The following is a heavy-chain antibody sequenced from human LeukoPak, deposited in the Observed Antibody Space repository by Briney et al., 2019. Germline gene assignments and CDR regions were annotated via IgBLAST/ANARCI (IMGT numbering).Heavy chain of an antibody. CDR2: INPNSGGT. D-gene: IGHD3-3*01. V-gene: IGHV1-2*02. J-gene: IGHJ4*02. Sequence: ASVKVSCKASGYTFTGYYMHWVRQAPGQGLEWMGWINPNSGGTNYAQKFQGRVTMTRDTSISTAYMELRRLRSDDTAVYYCARDDFWSGYGLYYFDYWGQGTLVTVSS. CDR3: ARDDFWSGYGLYYFDY. CDR1: GYTFTGYY.